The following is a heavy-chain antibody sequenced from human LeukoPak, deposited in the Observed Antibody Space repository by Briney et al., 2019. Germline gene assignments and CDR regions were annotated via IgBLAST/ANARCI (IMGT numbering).Heavy chain of an antibody. CDR2: ITSSGSII. V-gene: IGHV3-48*03. J-gene: IGHJ4*02. CDR3: ARVRYEGPYGSGTVHF. Sequence: GGSLRLSCAASGFTFSSYERNWVRQAPGKGLEWVSYITSSGSIIYYADSVKGRFTISRDNAKDSLYLQMNSLRAEDTAVYYCARVRYEGPYGSGTVHFWGQGTLVTVSS. D-gene: IGHD3-10*01. CDR1: GFTFSSYE.